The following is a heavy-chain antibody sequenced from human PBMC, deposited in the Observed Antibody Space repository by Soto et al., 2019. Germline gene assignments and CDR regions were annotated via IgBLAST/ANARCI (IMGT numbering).Heavy chain of an antibody. V-gene: IGHV3-23*01. Sequence: PGGPLILSCIASGFNFRSHWLHWVRQASGKGLEWVSPISATGGSTYYADSVKGRFTISRDNSKNTLYLQMNSLRAEDTAVYYCAKDPGYYYGSRPAWGQGTLVTVSS. CDR2: ISATGGST. D-gene: IGHD3-10*01. CDR1: GFNFRSHW. CDR3: AKDPGYYYGSRPA. J-gene: IGHJ5*02.